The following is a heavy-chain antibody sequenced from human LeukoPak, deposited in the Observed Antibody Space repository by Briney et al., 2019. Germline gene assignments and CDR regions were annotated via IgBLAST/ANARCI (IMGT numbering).Heavy chain of an antibody. CDR2: ITPSGGAP. CDR1: GFSFGNYA. J-gene: IGHJ5*01. CDR3: ARSGDHDNSPDYSES. Sequence: GGSLSLSCAASGFSFGNYAMSWVRQAPGKGLEWVSSITPSGGAPYYADSVKGRFTISKDSSKTTPYLQMDSLRAEDTALYYCARSGDHDNSPDYSESWGHGTLVTVSS. V-gene: IGHV3-23*01. D-gene: IGHD2/OR15-2a*01.